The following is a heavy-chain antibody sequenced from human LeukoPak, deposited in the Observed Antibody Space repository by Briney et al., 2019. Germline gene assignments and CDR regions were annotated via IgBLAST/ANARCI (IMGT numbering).Heavy chain of an antibody. CDR2: ICCSGNT. CDR3: ARLLGDFWGGYQTIRYYFDY. D-gene: IGHD3-3*01. Sequence: SETLSLTCTVSGGSISSSCYYWGWIRQAPGKGLEWIGRICCSGNTYYNPSLKSRVTISGDTSKNQFSLKLSSVTAADTAVYYGARLLGDFWGGYQTIRYYFDYWGQGTLVTVSS. V-gene: IGHV4-39*07. CDR1: GGSISSSCYY. J-gene: IGHJ4*02.